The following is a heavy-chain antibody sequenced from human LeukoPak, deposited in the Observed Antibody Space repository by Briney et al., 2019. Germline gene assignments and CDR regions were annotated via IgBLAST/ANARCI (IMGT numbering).Heavy chain of an antibody. CDR1: GYTFTSYG. V-gene: IGHV1-18*01. D-gene: IGHD3-3*01. Sequence: GASVKVSCKASGYTFTSYGISWVRQAPGQGLEWMGWISAYNGNTNYAQKLQGRVTMTTDTSTSTAYMELRSLRSDDTAVYYCARDLKGYDFWSGYYLYWGQGTLVTVSS. CDR3: ARDLKGYDFWSGYYLY. J-gene: IGHJ4*02. CDR2: ISAYNGNT.